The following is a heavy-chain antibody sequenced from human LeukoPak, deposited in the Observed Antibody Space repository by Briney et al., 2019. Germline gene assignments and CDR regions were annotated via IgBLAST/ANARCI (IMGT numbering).Heavy chain of an antibody. V-gene: IGHV4-39*01. CDR2: IYYSGIT. CDR1: DGPITRSSYY. J-gene: IGHJ4*02. Sequence: SETLSLTCTVSDGPITRSSYYWGWIRQTPGEGLDWIGSIYYSGITYYNPSLQGRVTMSVDTSKNQFSLKLNSVTVADTAVYYCARLRVTTGFDYWDQGIPVTVSS. CDR3: ARLRVTTGFDY. D-gene: IGHD2-21*02.